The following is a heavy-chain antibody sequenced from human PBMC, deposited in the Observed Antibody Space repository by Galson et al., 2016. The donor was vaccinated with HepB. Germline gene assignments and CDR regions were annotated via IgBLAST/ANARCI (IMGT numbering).Heavy chain of an antibody. Sequence: SVKVSCKASGYPFTRYYLHWVRQAPGQAPEWMGVINPSGGTNYAQRFQGRVAMTRDTSTSTVYLDLSNLRFEDTALYYCAREPHGRTGDYYYYYGMDVWGQGTTVTVSS. V-gene: IGHV1-46*01. CDR1: GYPFTRYY. CDR3: AREPHGRTGDYYYYYGMDV. J-gene: IGHJ6*02. CDR2: INPSGGT. D-gene: IGHD3-10*01.